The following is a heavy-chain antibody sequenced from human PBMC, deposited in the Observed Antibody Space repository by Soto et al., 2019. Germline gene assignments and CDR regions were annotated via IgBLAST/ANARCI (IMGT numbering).Heavy chain of an antibody. D-gene: IGHD4-4*01. CDR1: GGTFSTYT. Sequence: QVQLVQSGAEVKKPGSSVKVSCKASGGTFSTYTITWVRQAPGQGLEWMGRIIPIIGIINYAQKFQGRVTSSADKFTGTAYMALTGLRSDDTAVYYCAGDPDSHYNDSHASSDPWGQGTLVTVSS. CDR2: IIPIIGII. CDR3: AGDPDSHYNDSHASSDP. J-gene: IGHJ5*02. V-gene: IGHV1-69*08.